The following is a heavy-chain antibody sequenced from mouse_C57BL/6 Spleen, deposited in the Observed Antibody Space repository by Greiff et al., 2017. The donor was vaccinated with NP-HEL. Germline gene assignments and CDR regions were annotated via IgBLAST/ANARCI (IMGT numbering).Heavy chain of an antibody. J-gene: IGHJ1*03. Sequence: QVQLQQSGPELVKPGASVKISCKASGYAFSSSWMNWVKQRPGKGLEWIGRIYPGDGDTNYNGKFKGKATLTADKSSRPAYMQLSSLTSEDSAVYFCASPIVTTDFDVWGTGTTVTVSS. V-gene: IGHV1-82*01. CDR1: GYAFSSSW. CDR3: ASPIVTTDFDV. D-gene: IGHD2-5*01. CDR2: IYPGDGDT.